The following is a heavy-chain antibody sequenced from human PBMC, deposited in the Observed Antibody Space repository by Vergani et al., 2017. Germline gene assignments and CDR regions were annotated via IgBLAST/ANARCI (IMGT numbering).Heavy chain of an antibody. J-gene: IGHJ6*03. CDR3: ARGRLDFAGSSTIYYYMDV. CDR2: IFYSGST. CDR1: GGSFSSAGYY. D-gene: IGHD2-2*01. Sequence: QVQLQESGPGLVKPSQTLSLTCSVSGGSFSSAGYYWSWIRQHPGKGLEWIGYIFYSGSTYYNPSLKSRVTISVDTSKNQFSLKLSSVTAADTAVYYCARGRLDFAGSSTIYYYMDVWGKGTTVTVSS. V-gene: IGHV4-31*03.